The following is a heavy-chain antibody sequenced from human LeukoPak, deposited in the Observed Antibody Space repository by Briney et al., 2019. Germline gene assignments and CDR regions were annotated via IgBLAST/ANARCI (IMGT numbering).Heavy chain of an antibody. Sequence: SETLSLTCTVSGGSISGHYWNWIRQPAGKGLEWIGRIYTGGNTNYNPSLKSRVTMSVDTSKTQFSLNLASVTAADAAVYYRARGSGSNYYDYWGQGTLVTVSS. V-gene: IGHV4-4*07. D-gene: IGHD1-26*01. CDR3: ARGSGSNYYDY. CDR2: IYTGGNT. CDR1: GGSISGHY. J-gene: IGHJ4*02.